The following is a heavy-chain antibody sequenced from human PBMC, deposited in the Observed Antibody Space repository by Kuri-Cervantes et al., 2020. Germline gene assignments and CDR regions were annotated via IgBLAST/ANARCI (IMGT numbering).Heavy chain of an antibody. CDR2: IYYSGST. CDR3: ARAVGATIRGQFDY. V-gene: IGHV4-59*01. D-gene: IGHD1-26*01. CDR1: GGSISGYY. Sequence: SETLSLTCTVSGGSISGYYWSWIRQPSEKGLEWIGYIYYSGSTSYNPSLNSRVTISVDTSRNQFSLKLNSVTAADTAVYYCARAVGATIRGQFDYWGQGALVTVSS. J-gene: IGHJ4*02.